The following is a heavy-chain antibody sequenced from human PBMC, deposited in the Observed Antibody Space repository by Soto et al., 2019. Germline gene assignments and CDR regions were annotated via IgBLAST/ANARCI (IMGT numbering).Heavy chain of an antibody. D-gene: IGHD4-4*01. V-gene: IGHV4-59*08. CDR3: ARRTKSKQGFPFDY. CDR2: IYYSGST. CDR1: GGSISSYY. J-gene: IGHJ4*02. Sequence: PSETLSLTCTVSGGSISSYYWSWIRQPPGKGLEWIGYIYYSGSTNYNPSLKSRVTISVDTSKNQFSLKLSSVTAADTAVYYCARRTKSKQGFPFDYWGQGTLVTVSS.